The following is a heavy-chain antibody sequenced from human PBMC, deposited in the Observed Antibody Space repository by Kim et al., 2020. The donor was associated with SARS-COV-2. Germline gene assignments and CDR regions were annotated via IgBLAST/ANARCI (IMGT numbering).Heavy chain of an antibody. J-gene: IGHJ4*01. CDR1: GYTFTSYY. V-gene: IGHV1-46*01. CDR2: INPSGGST. D-gene: IGHD3-10*01. CDR3: ASEINYYGSGSYYHFDY. Sequence: ASVKVSCKASGYTFTSYYIHWVRQAPGQGLEWMGIINPSGGSTSYAQKFQGRVTMTRDTSTSTVYMELSSLRSEDTAVYYCASEINYYGSGSYYHFDYWGQGTLVTVSS.